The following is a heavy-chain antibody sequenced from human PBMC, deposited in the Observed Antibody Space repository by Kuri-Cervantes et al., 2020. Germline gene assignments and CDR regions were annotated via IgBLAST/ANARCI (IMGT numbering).Heavy chain of an antibody. Sequence: ASVKVSCKASGGTFSSYAISWVRQAPGQGLEWMGWINPNSGGTNYAQKFQGRVTMTRDTSISTAYMELSRLRSDDTAVYYCARDGDYDYVWGSPNWGQGTLVTFSS. D-gene: IGHD3-16*01. J-gene: IGHJ4*02. V-gene: IGHV1-2*02. CDR1: GGTFSSYA. CDR3: ARDGDYDYVWGSPN. CDR2: INPNSGGT.